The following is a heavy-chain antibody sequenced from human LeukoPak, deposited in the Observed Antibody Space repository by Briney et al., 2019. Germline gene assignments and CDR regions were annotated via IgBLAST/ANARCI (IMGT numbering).Heavy chain of an antibody. CDR1: GFTFSTYA. CDR3: ARGHIVVVIASSGDFDY. Sequence: PGRSLRLSCAASGFTFSTYAMHWVRQVPGKGLEWVAIISNDGTNKYYADSVKGRFTISRGNSKNTLYLQMSSLRPEDTAVYYCARGHIVVVIASSGDFDYWGQGTLVTVSS. D-gene: IGHD2-21*01. CDR2: ISNDGTNK. V-gene: IGHV3-30-3*01. J-gene: IGHJ4*02.